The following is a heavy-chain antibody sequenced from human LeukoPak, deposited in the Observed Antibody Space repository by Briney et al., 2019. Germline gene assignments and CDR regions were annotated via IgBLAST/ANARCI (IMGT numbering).Heavy chain of an antibody. CDR1: GGSFSGYY. Sequence: PSETLSLTCAVYGGSFSGYYWSWIRQPPGKGLEWIGEINHSGSTNYNPSLKSRVTISVDTSKNQFSLKLSSVTAADTAVYYCARDIAVAGTDYWDQGTLVTVSS. CDR3: ARDIAVAGTDY. D-gene: IGHD6-19*01. CDR2: INHSGST. J-gene: IGHJ4*02. V-gene: IGHV4-34*01.